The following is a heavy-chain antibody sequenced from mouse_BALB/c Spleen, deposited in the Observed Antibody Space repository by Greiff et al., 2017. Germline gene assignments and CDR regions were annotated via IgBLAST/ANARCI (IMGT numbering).Heavy chain of an antibody. D-gene: IGHD1-1*01. Sequence: VQLQQSGPELVKPGASVKMSCKASGYTFTDYNMDWVKQSHGKSLEWIGDINPNNGGTIYNQKFKGKATLTVDKSSSTAYMELRSLTSEDTAVYYCARLGITTVVASDYWGQGTSVTVSS. J-gene: IGHJ4*01. CDR2: INPNNGGT. CDR1: GYTFTDYN. V-gene: IGHV1-18*01. CDR3: ARLGITTVVASDY.